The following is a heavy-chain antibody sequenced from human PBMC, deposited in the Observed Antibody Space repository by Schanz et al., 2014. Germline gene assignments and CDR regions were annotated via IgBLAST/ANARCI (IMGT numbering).Heavy chain of an antibody. CDR3: ARDLISSGWYG. J-gene: IGHJ4*02. Sequence: MQLLESGGGLAQPGGSLRLSCAASGFTFRDYYMAWVRQAPGKGLEWLSSISHTGETQHSADSVQGRFTISRDNAKNSLYLQMNSLRVEDTAVYYCARDLISSGWYGWGQGTLVTVSS. CDR2: ISHTGETQ. CDR1: GFTFRDYY. D-gene: IGHD6-19*01. V-gene: IGHV3-11*01.